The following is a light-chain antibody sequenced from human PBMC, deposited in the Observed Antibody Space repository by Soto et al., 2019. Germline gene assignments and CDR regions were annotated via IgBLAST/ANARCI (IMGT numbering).Light chain of an antibody. Sequence: EIVLTQSPGTLSLSPGERATLSCRASQSVSSNNLAWYQQRPGQAPRVVIYGASTRATGIPERFSGSGSGTDFTLTISRLEPEDFAVYYCQQYGRSPFTVVPGTKLDSK. CDR3: QQYGRSPFT. J-gene: IGKJ3*01. V-gene: IGKV3-20*01. CDR1: QSVSSNN. CDR2: GAS.